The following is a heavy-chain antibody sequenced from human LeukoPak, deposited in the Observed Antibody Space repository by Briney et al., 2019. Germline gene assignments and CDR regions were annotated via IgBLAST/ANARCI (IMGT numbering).Heavy chain of an antibody. D-gene: IGHD6-13*01. CDR2: INQSGST. J-gene: IGHJ4*02. V-gene: IGHV4-34*01. CDR3: ARRVARSSWEFDY. Sequence: GSLRLSCTASGFTFGDYAMNWFRQAPGKGLEWVGEINQSGSTNYNPSLKSRVTISVDTSKNQFSLKLGSVTAADTAVYYCARRVARSSWEFDYWGQGTLVTVSS. CDR1: GFTFGDYA.